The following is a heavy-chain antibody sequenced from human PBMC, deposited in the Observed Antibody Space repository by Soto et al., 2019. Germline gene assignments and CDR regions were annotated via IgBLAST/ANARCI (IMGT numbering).Heavy chain of an antibody. CDR2: ISAYNGNT. V-gene: IGHV1-18*01. D-gene: IGHD1-26*01. J-gene: IGHJ4*02. Sequence: ASVKVSCRASRYSFARYYIKWLRQAPGQGLEWMGWISAYNGNTHYEEKLQGRVTLTTDTSTSTAYMELRSLRSDDTAVYFCARGGQWDFLSDYWGQGTLVTVSS. CDR3: ARGGQWDFLSDY. CDR1: RYSFARYY.